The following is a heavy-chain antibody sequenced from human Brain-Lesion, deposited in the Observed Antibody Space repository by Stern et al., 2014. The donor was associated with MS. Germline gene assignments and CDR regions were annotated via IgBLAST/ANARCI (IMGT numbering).Heavy chain of an antibody. V-gene: IGHV3-53*01. Sequence: VQLVESGGGLMQPRGSLRLSCVASGFTVSSPYMSWVRQAPGRGLELVSVLYSGGATLYGDSVKGRFTISRDTSKNTLYLQMDSLRADDTAVYYCARYCSGGSCYFHGLDVWGQGTTVTVSS. CDR3: ARYCSGGSCYFHGLDV. J-gene: IGHJ6*02. D-gene: IGHD2-15*01. CDR2: LYSGGAT. CDR1: GFTVSSPY.